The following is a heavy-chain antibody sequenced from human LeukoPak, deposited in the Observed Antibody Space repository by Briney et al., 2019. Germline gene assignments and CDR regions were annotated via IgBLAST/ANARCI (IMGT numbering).Heavy chain of an antibody. CDR1: GGSFSGYY. V-gene: IGHV4-34*01. Sequence: SETLSLTCAVYGGSFSGYYWSWIRQPPGKGLEWIGEINHSGSTNYNPSLKSRVTISVDTSKNQFSPKLSSVTAADTAVYYCARSGARWFGELLSHPDAFDIWGQGTMVTVSS. CDR3: ARSGARWFGELLSHPDAFDI. J-gene: IGHJ3*02. CDR2: INHSGST. D-gene: IGHD3-10*01.